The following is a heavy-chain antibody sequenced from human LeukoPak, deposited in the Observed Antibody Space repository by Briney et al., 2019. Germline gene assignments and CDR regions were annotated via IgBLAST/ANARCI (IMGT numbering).Heavy chain of an antibody. CDR3: AKDLRGFLDSPWFDP. D-gene: IGHD3-22*01. CDR2: IIPIFGTA. Sequence: ASVKVSCKASGGTFSSYAISWVRQAPGQGLEWMGGIIPIFGTANYAQKFQGRVTITADESTSTAYMELSSLRAEDTAVYYCAKDLRGFLDSPWFDPWGQGTLVTVSS. V-gene: IGHV1-69*01. J-gene: IGHJ5*02. CDR1: GGTFSSYA.